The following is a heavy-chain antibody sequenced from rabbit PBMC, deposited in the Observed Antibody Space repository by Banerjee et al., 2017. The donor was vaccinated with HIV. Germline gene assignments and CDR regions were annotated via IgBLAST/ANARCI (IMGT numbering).Heavy chain of an antibody. J-gene: IGHJ4*01. CDR3: ARDLAGVIGWNFNL. CDR2: IYTATGKT. V-gene: IGHV1S45*01. Sequence: QEQLVESGGGLVKPGASLTLTCTVSGFTLSSYWMWWVRQAPGKGLEWIGCIYTATGKTYYANWAKGRFTISKASWTTVTLQMTSLTAADTATYFCARDLAGVIGWNFNLWGPGTLVTVS. CDR1: GFTLSSYW. D-gene: IGHD4-1*01.